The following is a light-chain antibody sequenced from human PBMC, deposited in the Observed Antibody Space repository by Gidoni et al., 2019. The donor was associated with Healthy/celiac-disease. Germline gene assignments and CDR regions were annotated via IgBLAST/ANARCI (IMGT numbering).Light chain of an antibody. J-gene: IGKJ1*01. CDR2: GAS. Sequence: EIVMTQSPATLSVSPGERATLSCRASQSVSSNLAWYQQKPGQAPRLLIYGASTRATGIPARFSGSGSGTEFTRTSSSLQSEDFAGDYCQQYNNWPPWTCGQGTKVEIK. CDR3: QQYNNWPPWT. V-gene: IGKV3-15*01. CDR1: QSVSSN.